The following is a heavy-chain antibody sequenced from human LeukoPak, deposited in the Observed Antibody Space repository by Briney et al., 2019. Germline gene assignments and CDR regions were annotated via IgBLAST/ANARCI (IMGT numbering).Heavy chain of an antibody. Sequence: GGSLRLSCAASGFTFSTFAMIWVRQPPGKGLEWVSSIFPSGGEIHYADSVRGRFTISRDNSKSTLSLQMNSLRAEDTAIYYCATYRQVLLPFESWGQGTLVTASS. CDR2: IFPSGGEI. J-gene: IGHJ4*02. CDR3: ATYRQVLLPFES. CDR1: GFTFSTFA. D-gene: IGHD2-8*02. V-gene: IGHV3-23*01.